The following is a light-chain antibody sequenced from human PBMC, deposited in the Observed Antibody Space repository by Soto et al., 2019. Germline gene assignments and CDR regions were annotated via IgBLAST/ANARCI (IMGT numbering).Light chain of an antibody. Sequence: IVMTQSPATLSVSPGERATLSCRASQSISSKLAWYQQKPGQAPRLLIYGASTRATGIPVRFSGSGSGTKFTLTITSLQSEDFAIYYCQEYNNWRPITFGGGTKVEIK. CDR3: QEYNNWRPIT. CDR1: QSISSK. CDR2: GAS. J-gene: IGKJ4*01. V-gene: IGKV3-15*01.